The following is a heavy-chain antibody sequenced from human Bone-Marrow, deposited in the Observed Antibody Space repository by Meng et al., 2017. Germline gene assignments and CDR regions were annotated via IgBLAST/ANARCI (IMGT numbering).Heavy chain of an antibody. J-gene: IGHJ4*02. V-gene: IGHV1-2*05. Sequence: GQQVESGAEAKKPWASVKGSCKASVSTFSAYWLHWVRRAPGEGREWMGRINPKSGDTHYAQRFQGRVTMTGDTSISTAYMELSGLRSDETDMYYCARDEDISAAGKLFGDYWGQGTLVTVSS. CDR3: ARDEDISAAGKLFGDY. D-gene: IGHD6-13*01. CDR1: VSTFSAYW. CDR2: INPKSGDT.